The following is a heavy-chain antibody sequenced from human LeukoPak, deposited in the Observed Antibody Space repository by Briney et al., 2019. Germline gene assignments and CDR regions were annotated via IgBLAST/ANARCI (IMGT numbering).Heavy chain of an antibody. CDR3: ARGIGYSSSWYVPLNWFDP. D-gene: IGHD6-13*01. CDR2: INPNSGGT. V-gene: IGHV1-2*02. J-gene: IGHJ5*02. CDR1: GYTFTGYY. Sequence: ASVKVSCKASGYTFTGYYMHWVRQAPGQGLEWMGWINPNSGGTNYAQKFQGRVTMTRDTSISTAYMELSRLRSDDTAVYYCARGIGYSSSWYVPLNWFDPWGQGTLVSVSS.